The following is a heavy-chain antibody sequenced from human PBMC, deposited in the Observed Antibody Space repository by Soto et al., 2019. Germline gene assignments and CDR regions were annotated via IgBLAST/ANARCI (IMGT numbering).Heavy chain of an antibody. CDR1: DGSISSGGYY. J-gene: IGHJ4*02. V-gene: IGHV4-31*03. D-gene: IGHD3-10*01. CDR2: ISDCGST. CDR3: ARNDSGSRNFDY. Sequence: QVQLQESGPGLVKPSQTLSLTCTVSDGSISSGGYYWSWIRQHPGKGLEWIGYISDCGSTYYNPSLKSRVTISVDTSKNRFSLKVRSVTAADTAVYYCARNDSGSRNFDYWGQGTLVTVSS.